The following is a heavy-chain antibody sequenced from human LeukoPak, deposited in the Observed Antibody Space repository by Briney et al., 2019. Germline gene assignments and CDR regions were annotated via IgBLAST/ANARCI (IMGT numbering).Heavy chain of an antibody. CDR2: IIPIFGTA. D-gene: IGHD3-22*01. CDR3: ARESYYDSSGYPPGAFDI. J-gene: IGHJ3*02. V-gene: IGHV1-69*01. Sequence: SVKVSCKASGGTFSSYAISWVRQAPGQGLEWMGGIIPIFGTANYAQKFQGRVTITADESTSTGYMELSSLGSEDTAVYYCARESYYDSSGYPPGAFDIWGQGTMVTVSS. CDR1: GGTFSSYA.